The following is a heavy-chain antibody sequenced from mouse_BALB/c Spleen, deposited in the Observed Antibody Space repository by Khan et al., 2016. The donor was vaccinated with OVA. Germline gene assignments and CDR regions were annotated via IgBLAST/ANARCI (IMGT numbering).Heavy chain of an antibody. Sequence: QVQLQQSGAELARPGASVRMSCKASGYTFTSNTMHWIKQRPGQGLEWIGYINPRSGYTNYNQNFKDKATLTADKSSSTAYMKLSSLTSEDSAVYYCARRTTGYTMDSWGQGTSVTVSS. D-gene: IGHD2-14*01. CDR1: GYTFTSNT. J-gene: IGHJ4*01. V-gene: IGHV1-4*01. CDR2: INPRSGYT. CDR3: ARRTTGYTMDS.